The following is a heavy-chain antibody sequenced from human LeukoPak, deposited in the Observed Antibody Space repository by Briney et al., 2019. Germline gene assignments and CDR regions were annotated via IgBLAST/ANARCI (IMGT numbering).Heavy chain of an antibody. CDR3: ARDDIVGATIFDY. J-gene: IGHJ4*02. D-gene: IGHD1-26*01. CDR2: ISSSSSCI. CDR1: GFTFSSYS. Sequence: PGGSLRLSCAASGFTFSSYSMNWVRQAPGKGLEWVSSISSSSSCIYYADSVKGRFTISRDNAKNSLYLQMNSLRAEDTAVYYCARDDIVGATIFDYWGQGTLVTVSS. V-gene: IGHV3-21*01.